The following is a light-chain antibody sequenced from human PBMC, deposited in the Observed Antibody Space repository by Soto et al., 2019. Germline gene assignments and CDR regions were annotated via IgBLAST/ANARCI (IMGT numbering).Light chain of an antibody. J-gene: IGKJ4*01. CDR2: AAS. Sequence: DTQMTQSPSSLSASVGDRVTITCRASRGIRHYLAWYQQRPGRVPKLLIYAASTLQSGVPSRFRGSGSGTDFTLTISNVQPEDVATYYCQEYSNAPFIFGGGTKVDI. CDR1: RGIRHY. CDR3: QEYSNAPFI. V-gene: IGKV1-27*01.